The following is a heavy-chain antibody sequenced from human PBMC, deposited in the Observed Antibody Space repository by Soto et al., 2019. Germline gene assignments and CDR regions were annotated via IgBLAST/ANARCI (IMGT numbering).Heavy chain of an antibody. CDR3: ARGQEGVVATH. V-gene: IGHV4-34*01. CDR2: IKDGGRT. CDR1: GGSLRGYY. D-gene: IGHD5-12*01. J-gene: IGHJ4*02. Sequence: QVQLQQWGAGLLKPSETLSLNCAVNGGSLRGYYWSWIRQPPGKGLEWIGEIKDGGRTNYSPSLKSRATISSDTSNNQLSLRLYSVTAADTGVYYCARGQEGVVATHWDQGTLVTVSS.